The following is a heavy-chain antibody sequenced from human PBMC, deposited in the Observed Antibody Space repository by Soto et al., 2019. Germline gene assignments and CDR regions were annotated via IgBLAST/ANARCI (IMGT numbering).Heavy chain of an antibody. CDR2: ISAYNGNT. D-gene: IGHD2-15*01. CDR1: GYTFTSYG. V-gene: IGHV1-18*01. Sequence: ASVKVSCKASGYTFTSYGISWVRQAPGQGLEWMGWISAYNGNTNYAQKLQGRVTMTTDTSTSTAYMELRSLRSDDTAVYYCARFNSGSGTYYYYGMDVWGQGTKVTVSS. J-gene: IGHJ6*02. CDR3: ARFNSGSGTYYYYGMDV.